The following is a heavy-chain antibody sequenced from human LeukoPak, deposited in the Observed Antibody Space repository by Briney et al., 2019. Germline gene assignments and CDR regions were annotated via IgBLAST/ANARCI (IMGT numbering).Heavy chain of an antibody. CDR1: GGFTSSGGYY. CDR2: IYYSGLT. V-gene: IGHV4-31*03. D-gene: IGHD3-10*01. J-gene: IGHJ4*02. CDR3: ARERTYFGSGSYPDS. Sequence: PSQTLSLTCTVSGGFTSSGGYYWSWIRQHPGKGLEWIGYIYYSGLTYYNPSLGSRVTVSLDTSRNQFSLKLTSVTAADTAVYYCARERTYFGSGSYPDSWGQGTLVTVSS.